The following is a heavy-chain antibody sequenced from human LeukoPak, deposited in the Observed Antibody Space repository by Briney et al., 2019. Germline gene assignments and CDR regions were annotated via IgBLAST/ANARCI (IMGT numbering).Heavy chain of an antibody. V-gene: IGHV1-69*13. D-gene: IGHD4-17*01. J-gene: IGHJ4*02. Sequence: GASVKVSCKASGGTFSSYAISWVRQAPGQGLDWMGGIIPIFGTANYAQKFQGRVTITADESTSTAYMELSSLRSEDTAVYYCARDLLAAAGSTTVTTGVFDYWGQGTLVTVSS. CDR3: ARDLLAAAGSTTVTTGVFDY. CDR1: GGTFSSYA. CDR2: IIPIFGTA.